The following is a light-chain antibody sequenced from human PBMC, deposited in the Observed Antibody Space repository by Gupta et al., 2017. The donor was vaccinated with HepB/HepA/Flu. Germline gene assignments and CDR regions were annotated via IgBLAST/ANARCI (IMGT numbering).Light chain of an antibody. J-gene: IGKJ1*01. CDR2: WAS. V-gene: IGKV4-1*01. Sequence: DIVMTQSPDSLAVSLGERATINCKSSQSVLYSSNNKNYLAWYQQKPGQPPKLLIYWASTRESGVPDRFSGSGSGTDFTLTISSRQAEDVAVYYCQQDDSTPLTFGQGTXVEIK. CDR1: QSVLYSSNNKNY. CDR3: QQDDSTPLT.